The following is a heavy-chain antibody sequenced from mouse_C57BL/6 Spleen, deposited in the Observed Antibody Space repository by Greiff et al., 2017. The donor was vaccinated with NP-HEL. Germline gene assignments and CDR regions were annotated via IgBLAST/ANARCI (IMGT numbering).Heavy chain of an antibody. J-gene: IGHJ2*01. CDR3: ARRGAISGDFDY. Sequence: EVQLQQSGPELVKPGASVKMSCKASGYTFTDYNMHWVKQSHGKSLEWIGYINPNNGGTSYNQKFKGKATLTVNKSSSTAYMELRSLTSEDSAVYYCARRGAISGDFDYWGQGTTLTVSS. CDR1: GYTFTDYN. CDR2: INPNNGGT. V-gene: IGHV1-22*01.